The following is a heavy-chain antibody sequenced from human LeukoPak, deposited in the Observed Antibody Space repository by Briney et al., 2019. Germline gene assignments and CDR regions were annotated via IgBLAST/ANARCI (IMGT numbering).Heavy chain of an antibody. D-gene: IGHD4-11*01. Sequence: SETLSLTCTVSGGSISGTNYYWGWIRQPPGKGLEWIGSVYYSGSTYYNPSLKSRVTISVDTSKNQFSLKLSSVTAADTAVYYCARAYRAYSTDYWGQGTLATVPS. J-gene: IGHJ4*02. CDR2: VYYSGST. CDR1: GGSISGTNYY. CDR3: ARAYRAYSTDY. V-gene: IGHV4-39*07.